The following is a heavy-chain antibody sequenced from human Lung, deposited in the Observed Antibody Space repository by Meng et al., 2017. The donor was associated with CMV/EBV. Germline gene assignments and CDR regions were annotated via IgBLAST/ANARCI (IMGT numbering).Heavy chain of an antibody. V-gene: IGHV3-20*04. CDR2: INWNSGST. CDR3: ARGLRAAANYYYYGMAV. Sequence: GGSLRLXCAASGFTFDDYGMSWVRQAPGKGLEWVSGINWNSGSTGFADSVKGRFTISRDNAKNSLYLQMNSLRAEDTALYYCARGLRAAANYYYYGMAVWGQGNXVXVSS. CDR1: GFTFDDYG. J-gene: IGHJ6*02. D-gene: IGHD6-13*01.